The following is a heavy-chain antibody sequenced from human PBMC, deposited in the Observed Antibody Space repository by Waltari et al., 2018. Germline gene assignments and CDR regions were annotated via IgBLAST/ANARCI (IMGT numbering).Heavy chain of an antibody. V-gene: IGHV4-61*09. J-gene: IGHJ4*02. D-gene: IGHD3-22*01. Sequence: QVQLQESGPGLVKPSQTLSLTCTVSGGSISSGSYYWSWIRQPAGKGLEWIGYIYTSGSTNYNPSLKSRVTISVDTSKNQFSLKLSSVTAADTAVYYCARAPNYYDSSGYQNWGQGTLVTVSS. CDR2: IYTSGST. CDR1: GGSISSGSYY. CDR3: ARAPNYYDSSGYQN.